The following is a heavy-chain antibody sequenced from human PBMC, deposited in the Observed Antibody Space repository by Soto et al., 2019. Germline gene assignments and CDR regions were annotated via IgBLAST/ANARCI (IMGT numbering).Heavy chain of an antibody. CDR2: IWYDGSNK. CDR1: GFTFRSYG. CDR3: ASGYYAYWYFDL. Sequence: QVQLVESGGGVVQPGRSLRLSCAASGFTFRSYGMHWVRQAPGKGLEWVAVIWYDGSNKYYADSVKGRFTISRDNSKSTLYLXMNSLRAEDTAVYYCASGYYAYWYFDLWGRGTLVTVSS. D-gene: IGHD3-3*01. J-gene: IGHJ2*01. V-gene: IGHV3-33*01.